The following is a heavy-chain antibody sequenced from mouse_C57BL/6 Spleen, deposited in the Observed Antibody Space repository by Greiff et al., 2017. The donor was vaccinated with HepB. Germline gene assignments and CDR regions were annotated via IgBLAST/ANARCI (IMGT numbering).Heavy chain of an antibody. D-gene: IGHD1-1*01. J-gene: IGHJ4*01. V-gene: IGHV8-12*01. CDR1: GFSLSTSGMG. CDR3: ARKGYYGSSVYAMDY. CDR2: IYWDDDK. Sequence: QVTLKESGPGILQSSQTLSLTCSFSGFSLSTSGMGVSWIRQPSGKGLEWLAHIYWDDDKRYNPSLKSRLTISKDTSRNQVFLKITSVDTADTATYYCARKGYYGSSVYAMDYWGQGTSVTVSS.